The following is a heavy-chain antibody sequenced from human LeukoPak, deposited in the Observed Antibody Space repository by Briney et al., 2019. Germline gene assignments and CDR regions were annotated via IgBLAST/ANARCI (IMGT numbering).Heavy chain of an antibody. CDR1: GFTFSSYS. Sequence: GRSLRLSCAASGFTFSSYSMKWVRQAPGKGLEWVSFIGSSISYISYADSVKGRFTISRDNAKNSLYLQMNSLRAEDTAVYYCAREGYYSGMDVWGQGTTVTVSS. CDR2: IGSSISYI. J-gene: IGHJ6*02. V-gene: IGHV3-21*01. CDR3: AREGYYSGMDV.